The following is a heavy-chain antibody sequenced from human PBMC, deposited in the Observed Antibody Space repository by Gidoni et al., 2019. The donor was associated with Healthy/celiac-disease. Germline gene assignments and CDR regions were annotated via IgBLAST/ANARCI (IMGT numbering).Heavy chain of an antibody. CDR1: GGSFSRYY. CDR2: INQSGST. D-gene: IGHD5-18*01. Sequence: QVQLQQWGAGLLKPSETLSLTCAVYGGSFSRYYWSWIRQPPGKGLEWIGEINQSGSTNYNPSLKSRVTISVDTSKNQFSLKRSSVTAADTAVYYCARVGAPWIQLWPGSPDWFDPWGQGTLVTVSS. V-gene: IGHV4-34*01. CDR3: ARVGAPWIQLWPGSPDWFDP. J-gene: IGHJ5*02.